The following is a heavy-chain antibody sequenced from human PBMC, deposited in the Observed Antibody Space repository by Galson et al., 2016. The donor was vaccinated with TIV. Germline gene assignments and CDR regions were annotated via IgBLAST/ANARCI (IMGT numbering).Heavy chain of an antibody. V-gene: IGHV3-74*01. D-gene: IGHD3-10*01. CDR2: IDTDGTTT. J-gene: IGHJ1*01. CDR1: GISVNNDW. Sequence: SLRLSCAASGISVNNDWMHWVRQSPEKGLVWVARIDTDGTTTYYADSVKGRFSISRDNDKNTVYLQMNNLIADDTAVYYCVRDRSGWHWGQGTLVTVSS. CDR3: VRDRSGWH.